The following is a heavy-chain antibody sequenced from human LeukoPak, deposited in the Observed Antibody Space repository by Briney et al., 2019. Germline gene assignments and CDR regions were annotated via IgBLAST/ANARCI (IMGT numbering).Heavy chain of an antibody. D-gene: IGHD3-10*01. Sequence: PGGSLRLSCAASGFTFSSYSMNWVRQAPGKGLEWVSSISSSSSYIYYADSVKGRFTISRDNAKNSLYLQMNSLGAEDTAVYYCARDFKITMVRGVIPPLDYWGQGTLVTVSS. CDR3: ARDFKITMVRGVIPPLDY. CDR1: GFTFSSYS. CDR2: ISSSSSYI. V-gene: IGHV3-21*01. J-gene: IGHJ4*02.